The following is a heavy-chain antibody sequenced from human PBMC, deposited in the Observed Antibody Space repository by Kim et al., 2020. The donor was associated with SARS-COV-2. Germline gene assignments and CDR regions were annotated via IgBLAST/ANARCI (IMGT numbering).Heavy chain of an antibody. J-gene: IGHJ4*02. CDR1: GDSINIGSFY. CDR3: ARVRGGRISGYNDY. D-gene: IGHD3-22*01. CDR2: IHYSTST. V-gene: IGHV4-30-4*01. Sequence: SETLSLTCTVSGDSINIGSFYWSWIRQPPGKGLEWIGNIHYSTSTHYNPSLNGRVNMVVDPSGNRVSLRLSSVTAAETAVYYCARVRGGRISGYNDYWGQGSLVTV.